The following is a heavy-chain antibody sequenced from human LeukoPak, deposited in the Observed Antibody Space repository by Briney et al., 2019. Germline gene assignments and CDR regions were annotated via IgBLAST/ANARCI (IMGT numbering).Heavy chain of an antibody. V-gene: IGHV4-28*01. CDR3: ARKENVYYYFDY. J-gene: IGHJ4*02. CDR2: IYHSGTT. D-gene: IGHD3-10*01. CDR1: GYSITSSSW. Sequence: SETLSLTCAVSGYSITSSSWWGWIRQPPGKGLEWIGYIYHSGTTYYNPSLQSRVTMSVDTSKNQFSLKLSSVTAVDTAVHYCARKENVYYYFDYWGQGTLVTVSS.